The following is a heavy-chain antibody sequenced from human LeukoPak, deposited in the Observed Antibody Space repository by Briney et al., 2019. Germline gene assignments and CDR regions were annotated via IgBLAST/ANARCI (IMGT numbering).Heavy chain of an antibody. CDR3: AKDSDSSGYYRVFDY. CDR1: GFTFSSHA. V-gene: IGHV3-23*01. Sequence: PGGSLRLSCAASGFTFSSHAMRWVRQAPGKGLAWVSTISSSGDSTYYADFVKGRFTISRDNSKNTLYLQMNSLRAEDTALYYCAKDSDSSGYYRVFDYWGQGTLVTVSS. D-gene: IGHD3-22*01. J-gene: IGHJ4*02. CDR2: ISSSGDST.